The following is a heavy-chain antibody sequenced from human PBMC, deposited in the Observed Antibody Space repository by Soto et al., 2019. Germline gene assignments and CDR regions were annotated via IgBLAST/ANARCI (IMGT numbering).Heavy chain of an antibody. J-gene: IGHJ4*02. CDR2: IYYNGST. D-gene: IGHD6-13*01. V-gene: IGHV4-31*03. CDR1: GVTISSAAYY. Sequence: SETLSLTCTVSGVTISSAAYYWSWIRQHPGKGLEWVGNIYYNGSTYYSPSLKSRITLWLDTSKNQFSLRLRSVSAADTAVYYCARYRFSGSWSKFDYWGQGALVTVSS. CDR3: ARYRFSGSWSKFDY.